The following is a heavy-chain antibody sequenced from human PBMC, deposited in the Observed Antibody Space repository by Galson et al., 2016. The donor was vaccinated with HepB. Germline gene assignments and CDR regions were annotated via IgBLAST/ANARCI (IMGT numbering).Heavy chain of an antibody. CDR3: ARSYLLGRGFGW. V-gene: IGHV6-1*01. CDR1: GDSVSNNNAG. D-gene: IGHD3-10*01. Sequence: CAISGDSVSNNNAGWYWIRQSPSRGLECLGRTFYRSNWQNDYAESVYSRISINADTAKNEFSLPLRSVTPEDTGVYYCARSYLLGRGFGWWGPGTPVTVSS. CDR2: TFYRSNWQN. J-gene: IGHJ4*02.